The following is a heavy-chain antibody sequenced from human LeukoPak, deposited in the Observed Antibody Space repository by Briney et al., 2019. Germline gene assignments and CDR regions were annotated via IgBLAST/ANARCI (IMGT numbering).Heavy chain of an antibody. D-gene: IGHD6-13*01. CDR2: IYHSGST. CDR1: GGSISSGGYY. V-gene: IGHV4-39*07. CDR3: ERGEVVYSSSWKGAFDI. Sequence: SETLSLTCTVSGGSISSGGYYWSWIRQHPGKGLEWIGEIYHSGSTNYNPSLKSRVTISVDKSKNQFSLKLSSVTAADTAVYYCERGEVVYSSSWKGAFDIWGQGTMVTVSS. J-gene: IGHJ3*02.